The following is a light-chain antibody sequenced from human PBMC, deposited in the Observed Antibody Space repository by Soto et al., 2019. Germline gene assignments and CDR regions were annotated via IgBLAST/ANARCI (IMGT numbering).Light chain of an antibody. CDR3: AAWDDSLNGPV. CDR1: SSDVGGYNY. Sequence: QSALTQPPSASGSPGQSVTISCTGTSSDVGGYNYVSWFQHHPGKAPRLIISEVNKRPSGVPDRFSGSKSGNTASPAISGLQSEDEADYYCAAWDDSLNGPVFGGGTKLTVL. V-gene: IGLV2-8*01. CDR2: EVN. J-gene: IGLJ3*02.